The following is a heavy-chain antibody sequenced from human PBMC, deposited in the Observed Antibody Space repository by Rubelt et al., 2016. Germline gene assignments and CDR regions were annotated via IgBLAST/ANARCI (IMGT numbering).Heavy chain of an antibody. CDR1: GFSLSTSGVG. Sequence: QITLKESGPTLVKPTQTLTLTCTFSGFSLSTSGVGVGWIRQPPGKALEWLALIYWDDDKRYSPSLKSRLTITKDTSKNQVVLTMTNMDPVDTATYYCAHGLMDHLKTDNWFDPWGQGTLVTVSS. J-gene: IGHJ5*02. V-gene: IGHV2-5*02. CDR3: AHGLMDHLKTDNWFDP. D-gene: IGHD2-2*03. CDR2: IYWDDDK.